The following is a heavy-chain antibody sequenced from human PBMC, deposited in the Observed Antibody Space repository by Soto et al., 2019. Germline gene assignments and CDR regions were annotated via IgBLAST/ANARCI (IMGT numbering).Heavy chain of an antibody. D-gene: IGHD2-15*01. J-gene: IGHJ6*02. CDR1: GFTFSNFG. Sequence: VQLVESGGGMIQPGKSLRLSCLGSGFTFSNFGMHWVRQAPGKGLEWVAGISYDGRSESYVDSVRGRFTLSRDNSKNTLSLQMISLRPEDTGVYYCAKDLDVVMVLSATRGLDVWGQGTTVTVSS. CDR2: ISYDGRSE. V-gene: IGHV3-30*18. CDR3: AKDLDVVMVLSATRGLDV.